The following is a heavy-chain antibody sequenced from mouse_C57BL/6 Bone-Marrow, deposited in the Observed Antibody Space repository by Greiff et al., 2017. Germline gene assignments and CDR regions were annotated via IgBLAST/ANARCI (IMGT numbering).Heavy chain of an antibody. CDR3: AKRRYYFDY. Sequence: QVQLQQSGAELARPGASVKLSCKASGYTFTSYDINWVKQRPGRGLEWIGWIDPRDGSTKYNEQFKGKATLTVDTSSSTAYMELHTLTSEDYAVYFCAKRRYYFDYWGQGTTLTVSS. V-gene: IGHV1-85*01. CDR2: IDPRDGST. J-gene: IGHJ2*01. CDR1: GYTFTSYD.